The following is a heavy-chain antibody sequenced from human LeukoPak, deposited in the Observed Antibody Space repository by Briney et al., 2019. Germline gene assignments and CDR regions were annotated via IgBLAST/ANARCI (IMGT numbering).Heavy chain of an antibody. CDR1: GYTFTSYD. Sequence: ASVKVSCKASGYTFTSYDINWVRQATGQGLEWMGWMNPNSGGTNYAQKFQGRVTMTRDTSISTAYMELSRLRSDDTAVYYCARDQRAYYDFWRARTEGYYYYMDVWGKGTTVTVSS. CDR2: MNPNSGGT. CDR3: ARDQRAYYDFWRARTEGYYYYMDV. D-gene: IGHD3-3*01. J-gene: IGHJ6*03. V-gene: IGHV1-2*02.